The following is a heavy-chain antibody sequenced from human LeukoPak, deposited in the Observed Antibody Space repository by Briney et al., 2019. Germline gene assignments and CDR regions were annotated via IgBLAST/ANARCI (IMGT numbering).Heavy chain of an antibody. Sequence: GGSLRLSCAASGFTFSSYEMNWVRQAPGKGLEWVSYISSSGSTIYYADSVKGRFTISRDNAKNSLFLQMSSLRAEDTAVYYCARGKGLTIFGVVSWFDPWGQGTLVTVSS. CDR3: ARGKGLTIFGVVSWFDP. CDR2: ISSSGSTI. V-gene: IGHV3-48*03. D-gene: IGHD3-3*01. J-gene: IGHJ5*02. CDR1: GFTFSSYE.